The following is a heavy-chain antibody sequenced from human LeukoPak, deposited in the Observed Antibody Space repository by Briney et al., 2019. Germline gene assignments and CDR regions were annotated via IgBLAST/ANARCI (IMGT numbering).Heavy chain of an antibody. CDR2: ISGGGGST. D-gene: IGHD3-3*01. V-gene: IGHV3-23*01. Sequence: QSGGSLRLSCAASGFTFSSYAMNWVRQAPGKGLEWVSTISGGGGSTYYADSVKGRFTISRDNSKNTLYLQMNSLRAEDTAVYYCARDSPDFWSGYDSLGFVVVTRIFDYWGQGTLVTVSS. CDR3: ARDSPDFWSGYDSLGFVVVTRIFDY. CDR1: GFTFSSYA. J-gene: IGHJ4*02.